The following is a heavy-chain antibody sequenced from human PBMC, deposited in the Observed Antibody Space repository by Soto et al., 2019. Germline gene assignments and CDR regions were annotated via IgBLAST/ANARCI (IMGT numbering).Heavy chain of an antibody. CDR1: GGSISSSSYY. J-gene: IGHJ4*02. Sequence: QLQLQESGPGLVKPSETLSLTCTVSGGSISSSSYYWGWIRQPPGKGLEWIGSIYYSGSTFYSPSLRSWVTISGDTSKNQFSLRVSSVTAADTAVYYCAREYSSGPDYWGQGTLVTVSS. CDR2: IYYSGST. V-gene: IGHV4-39*02. D-gene: IGHD6-25*01. CDR3: AREYSSGPDY.